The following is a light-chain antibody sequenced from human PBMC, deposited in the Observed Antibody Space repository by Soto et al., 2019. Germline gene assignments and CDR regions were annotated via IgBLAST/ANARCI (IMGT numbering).Light chain of an antibody. Sequence: DIQMTQSPSSLSASVGDRVTITCQASQDITDYLNVYQQKPEEAPKVLIYVASNLETGVPSRFSGSGSGTESSLTVSRQQPEDIATYYCQQYGSLPRTFGPGTKVDLK. V-gene: IGKV1-33*01. CDR1: QDITDY. CDR3: QQYGSLPRT. CDR2: VAS. J-gene: IGKJ3*01.